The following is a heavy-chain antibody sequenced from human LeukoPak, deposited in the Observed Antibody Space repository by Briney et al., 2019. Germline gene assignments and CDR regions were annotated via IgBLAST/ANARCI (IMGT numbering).Heavy chain of an antibody. CDR1: GFTFSSYS. D-gene: IGHD5-12*01. Sequence: PGGSLRLSCPASGFTFSSYSMNWVRQAPGKGLEWVSSISSSSSYIYYADSVKGRFTISRDNAKNSLYLQMNSLRAEDTAVYYCARDLVVATGVDYYYYMDVWGKGTTVTVSS. CDR2: ISSSSSYI. CDR3: ARDLVVATGVDYYYYMDV. V-gene: IGHV3-21*01. J-gene: IGHJ6*03.